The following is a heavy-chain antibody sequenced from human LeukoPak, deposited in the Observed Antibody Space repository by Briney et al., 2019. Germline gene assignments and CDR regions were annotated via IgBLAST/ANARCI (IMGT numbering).Heavy chain of an antibody. Sequence: QTGGSLTLSCAASGFTFSNYAMNWVPQAPGKGLEWVSTISGGGISTYYADSVKGRFTISRDNSKNTLYLQVNSLRAEDTAVYYCAKDQRGYNKPSDYWGQGTLVTVSS. CDR2: ISGGGIST. CDR3: AKDQRGYNKPSDY. CDR1: GFTFSNYA. D-gene: IGHD5-18*01. V-gene: IGHV3-23*01. J-gene: IGHJ4*02.